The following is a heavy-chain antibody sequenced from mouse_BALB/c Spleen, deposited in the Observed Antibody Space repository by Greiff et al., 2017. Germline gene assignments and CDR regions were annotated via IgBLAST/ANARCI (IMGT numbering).Heavy chain of an antibody. CDR2: ISSGSSTI. V-gene: IGHV5-17*02. D-gene: IGHD1-1*01. CDR3: ARKDYGSSAFAY. J-gene: IGHJ3*01. CDR1: GFTFSSFG. Sequence: EVKLQESGGGLVQPGGSRKLSCAASGFTFSSFGMHWVRQAPEKGLEWVAYISSGSSTIYYADTVKGRFTISRDNPKNTLFLQMTSLRSEDTAMYYCARKDYGSSAFAYWGQGTLVTVSA.